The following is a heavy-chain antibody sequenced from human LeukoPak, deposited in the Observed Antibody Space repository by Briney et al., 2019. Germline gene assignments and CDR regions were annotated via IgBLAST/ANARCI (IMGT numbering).Heavy chain of an antibody. CDR1: GGSISSYY. V-gene: IGHV4-4*07. CDR2: IYTSGST. D-gene: IGHD6-13*01. CDR3: SRVAAPAAGSMVWYVDL. Sequence: PSETLSLTCTVSGGSISSYYWSWIRQPAGKGLEWIGRIYTSGSTNYNPSLKSRVTMSVDTSKNQFSLKLSSVTAADTAVYYCSRVAAPAAGSMVWYVDLWGRGTLVAVSS. J-gene: IGHJ2*01.